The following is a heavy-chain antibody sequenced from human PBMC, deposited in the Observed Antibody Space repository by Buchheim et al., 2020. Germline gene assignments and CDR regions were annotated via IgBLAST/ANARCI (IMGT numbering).Heavy chain of an antibody. Sequence: QVQLVESGGGVVQPGRSLRLSCAASGFTFSSYGMHWVRQAPGKELEWVAVISYDGSNKYYADSVKGRFTISRDNSKNTLYLQMNSLRAEDTAVYYCAKDYSSSWIDYWGQGTL. D-gene: IGHD6-13*01. CDR3: AKDYSSSWIDY. CDR2: ISYDGSNK. V-gene: IGHV3-30*18. CDR1: GFTFSSYG. J-gene: IGHJ4*02.